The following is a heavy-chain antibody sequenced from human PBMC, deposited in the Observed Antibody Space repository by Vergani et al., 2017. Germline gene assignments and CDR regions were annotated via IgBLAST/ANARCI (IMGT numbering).Heavy chain of an antibody. D-gene: IGHD1-26*01. V-gene: IGHV1-18*01. J-gene: IGHJ4*02. CDR2: ISAYNGNT. CDR3: AREQILPSQGWELADTRYYFDY. CDR1: GYTFTSYG. Sequence: QVQLVQSGAEVKKPGASVKVSCKASGYTFTSYGISWVRQAPGQGLEWMGWISAYNGNTNYAQKLQGRVNMTTDTSTSTAYMELRSLRSDDTAVYYWAREQILPSQGWELADTRYYFDYWGQGTLVTVSS.